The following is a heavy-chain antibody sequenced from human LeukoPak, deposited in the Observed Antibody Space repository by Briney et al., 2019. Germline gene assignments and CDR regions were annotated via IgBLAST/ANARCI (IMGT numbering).Heavy chain of an antibody. Sequence: PGGSLRLSCAASGFTFSSYSMNRVRQAPGKGLEWVSSISSSSSYIYYADSVKGRFTISRDNAKNSLYLQMNSLRAEDTAVYYCAREGPIVVVPAADLYQDYYYYGMDVWGQGTTVTVSS. D-gene: IGHD2-2*01. CDR3: AREGPIVVVPAADLYQDYYYYGMDV. J-gene: IGHJ6*02. CDR1: GFTFSSYS. V-gene: IGHV3-21*01. CDR2: ISSSSSYI.